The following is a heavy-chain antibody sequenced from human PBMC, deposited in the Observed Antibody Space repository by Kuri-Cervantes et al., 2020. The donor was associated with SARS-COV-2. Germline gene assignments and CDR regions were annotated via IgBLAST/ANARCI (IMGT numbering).Heavy chain of an antibody. J-gene: IGHJ6*02. Sequence: SVKVSCKASGGTFISYAISWVRQAPGQGLAGMGGIIPIFGTADYAKKFQGRVTITADEATSTAYMELSSLRSEDTAVYYCARGEKRYYYDSSGYADRPYYYYGMDVWGQGTTVTVSS. CDR2: IIPIFGTA. CDR1: GGTFISYA. CDR3: ARGEKRYYYDSSGYADRPYYYYGMDV. V-gene: IGHV1-69*13. D-gene: IGHD3-22*01.